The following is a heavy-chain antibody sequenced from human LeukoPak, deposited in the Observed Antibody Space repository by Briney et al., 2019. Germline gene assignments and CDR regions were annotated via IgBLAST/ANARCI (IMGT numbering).Heavy chain of an antibody. CDR2: INSDGSST. D-gene: IGHD3-9*01. CDR3: ARGGDSLNFDY. CDR1: GFTFSSYW. J-gene: IGHJ4*02. Sequence: GGSLRLSCKASGFTFSSYWMHWVRQAPGKGLVWVSRINSDGSSTSYADSVKGRFTISRDNAKNTLYLQMNSLRAEDTAVYYCARGGDSLNFDYWGQGTLVTVSS. V-gene: IGHV3-74*01.